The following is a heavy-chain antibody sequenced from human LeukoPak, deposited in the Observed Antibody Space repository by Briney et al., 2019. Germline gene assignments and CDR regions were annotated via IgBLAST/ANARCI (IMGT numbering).Heavy chain of an antibody. V-gene: IGHV4-61*02. CDR3: AREIGGYLYGYVPREVSYYFDY. Sequence: KTSQTLSLTCTVSGGSINSGSYYWSWIRQPAGKGLEWIGRMHTRGSTNYSPSLKSRVTISVDTSKNQFSLRLNSVTAADTAVYYCAREIGGYLYGYVPREVSYYFDYWGQGILVTVSS. CDR1: GGSINSGSYY. D-gene: IGHD5-18*01. CDR2: MHTRGST. J-gene: IGHJ4*02.